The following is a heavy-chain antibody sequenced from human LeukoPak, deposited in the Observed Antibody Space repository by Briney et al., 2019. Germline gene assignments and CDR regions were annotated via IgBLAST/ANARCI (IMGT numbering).Heavy chain of an antibody. CDR2: IKQDGSET. CDR3: ARDFWGAYRVDFYDY. D-gene: IGHD3-3*01. CDR1: GFTFSNYW. Sequence: GGSLRLSCAASGFTFSNYWMSWVRRAPGKELEWVANIKQDGSETYYVDSVRGRFTISRDNAKNSLYLQMNSLRADDTAIYYCARDFWGAYRVDFYDYWGQGALVTVSS. J-gene: IGHJ4*02. V-gene: IGHV3-7*01.